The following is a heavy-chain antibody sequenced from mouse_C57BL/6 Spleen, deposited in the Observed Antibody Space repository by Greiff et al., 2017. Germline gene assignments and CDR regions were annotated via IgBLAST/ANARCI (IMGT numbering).Heavy chain of an antibody. CDR3: TRGGDGYSYYFDY. J-gene: IGHJ2*01. CDR1: GYTFTDYE. CDR2: IDPETGGT. D-gene: IGHD2-3*01. Sequence: VKLMESGAELVRPGASVTLSCKASGYTFTDYEMHWVKQTPVHGLEWIGAIDPETGGTAYNQKFKGKAILTADKSSSTAYMELRSLTSEDSAVYYCTRGGDGYSYYFDYWGQGTTLTVSS. V-gene: IGHV1-15*01.